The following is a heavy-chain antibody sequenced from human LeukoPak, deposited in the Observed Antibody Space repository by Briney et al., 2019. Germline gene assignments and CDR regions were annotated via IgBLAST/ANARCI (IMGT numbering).Heavy chain of an antibody. CDR1: GFTFSSYA. J-gene: IGHJ4*02. Sequence: GGSLRLSWAVSGFTFSSYALTWVRQAPGKGLEWVSVISGSGGSTYYADSVKGRFTISRDNSKNTLYLQMNSLRADDSAVYYCARNSRLWTYLDYWGQGTLVTVSS. CDR2: ISGSGGST. D-gene: IGHD2/OR15-2a*01. CDR3: ARNSRLWTYLDY. V-gene: IGHV3-23*01.